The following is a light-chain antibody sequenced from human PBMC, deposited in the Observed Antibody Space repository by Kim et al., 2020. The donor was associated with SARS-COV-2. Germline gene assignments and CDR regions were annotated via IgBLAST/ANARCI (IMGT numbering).Light chain of an antibody. CDR3: AAWDESLDGFLV. V-gene: IGLV1-44*01. Sequence: SCSWSRSHIGSNHVNWYQHVPGTAPNVLIYSNSDRPAGVPDRFPASKSDTSAALAISGLQSEDETTYYCAAWDESLDGFLVFGGGTQLTVL. CDR2: SNS. J-gene: IGLJ2*01. CDR1: RSHIGSNH.